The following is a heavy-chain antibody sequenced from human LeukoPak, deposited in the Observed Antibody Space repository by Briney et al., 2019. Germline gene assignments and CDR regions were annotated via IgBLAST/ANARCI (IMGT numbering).Heavy chain of an antibody. V-gene: IGHV3-43D*03. CDR2: ISWDGGST. CDR3: ATDPNGYSDY. Sequence: GGSLRLSCAASGFTFDDYAMHWVRQAPGKGLEWVSLISWDGGSTYYADSVKGRFTISRDNSKTSLYLQMNSLRAEDTALYYCATDPNGYSDYWGQGTLVTVSS. CDR1: GFTFDDYA. J-gene: IGHJ4*02. D-gene: IGHD5-24*01.